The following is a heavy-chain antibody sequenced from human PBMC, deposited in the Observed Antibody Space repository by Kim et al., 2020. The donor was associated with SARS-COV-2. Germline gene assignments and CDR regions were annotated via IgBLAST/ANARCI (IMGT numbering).Heavy chain of an antibody. V-gene: IGHV3-30*07. D-gene: IGHD5-18*01. Sequence: SGKGRFSISRDNSKNTLYLQMNSLRAEDTAGYYCARDQSPYSYAKGHPGYWGQGTLVTVSS. J-gene: IGHJ4*02. CDR3: ARDQSPYSYAKGHPGY.